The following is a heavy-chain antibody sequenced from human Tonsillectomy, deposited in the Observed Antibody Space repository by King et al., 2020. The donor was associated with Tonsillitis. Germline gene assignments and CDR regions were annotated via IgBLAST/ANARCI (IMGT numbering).Heavy chain of an antibody. J-gene: IGHJ4*02. V-gene: IGHV4-34*01. CDR3: ARGDIVVVTAIPGGYFDY. Sequence: VQLQQWGAGLLKPSETLSLTCAVYGGSFSAYYWSWIRQPPGKGLEGIGEINHSGSTNYNSSLKSRVSISVDTSKNQFSLKLRSVTAADTAVYYCARGDIVVVTAIPGGYFDYWGQGNLVTVSS. CDR1: GGSFSAYY. D-gene: IGHD2-21*02. CDR2: INHSGST.